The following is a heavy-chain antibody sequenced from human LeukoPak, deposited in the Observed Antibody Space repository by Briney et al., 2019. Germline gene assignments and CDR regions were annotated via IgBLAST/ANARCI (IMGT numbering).Heavy chain of an antibody. V-gene: IGHV4-34*01. Sequence: LETLSLTCAVYGGSFSGYYWSWIRQPPGKGLEWIGEINHSGSTNYNPSLKSRVTISVDTSKNQFSLKLSSVTAADTAVYYCARARGYSYGYGPDYWGQGTLVTVSS. CDR2: INHSGST. CDR3: ARARGYSYGYGPDY. CDR1: GGSFSGYY. D-gene: IGHD5-18*01. J-gene: IGHJ4*02.